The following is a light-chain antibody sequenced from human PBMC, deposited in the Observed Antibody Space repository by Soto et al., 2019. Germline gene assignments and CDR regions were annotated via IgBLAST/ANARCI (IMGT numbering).Light chain of an antibody. CDR1: SSDVGGSNF. CDR3: SSHTSSSSLV. Sequence: QSVLTQPASVSGSPGQSITISCTGTSSDVGGSNFVSWYQQHPGKVPKLMIYDVSNRPSGVSNRFSGSKSGNTASLTISGLQAEDEADYYCSSHTSSSSLVFGGGTKLTVL. CDR2: DVS. V-gene: IGLV2-14*01. J-gene: IGLJ2*01.